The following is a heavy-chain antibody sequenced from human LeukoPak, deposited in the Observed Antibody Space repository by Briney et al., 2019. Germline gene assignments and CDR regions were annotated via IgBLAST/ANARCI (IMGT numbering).Heavy chain of an antibody. Sequence: SQTLSLPCTVSVGSISSGDYYLTWIRQPPGKGLEWIGYIYYSGNTYYKPSLKSRVTLSVDTSKNQFSLKLSSVTAADTAVYYCARSHSSGYYGGYWGQGTLVTVSS. J-gene: IGHJ4*02. CDR1: VGSISSGDYY. D-gene: IGHD3-22*01. V-gene: IGHV4-30-4*01. CDR2: IYYSGNT. CDR3: ARSHSSGYYGGY.